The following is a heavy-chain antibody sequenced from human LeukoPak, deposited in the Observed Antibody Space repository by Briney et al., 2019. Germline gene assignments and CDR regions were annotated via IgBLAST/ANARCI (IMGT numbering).Heavy chain of an antibody. CDR3: VRQKKSHGNFDY. J-gene: IGHJ4*02. CDR1: GFTFSDHA. Sequence: GGSLRLSCAASGFTFSDHAMHWVRQATGKGLEWVSAVGIAADTFYPGSVKGRFTISRENARNSLYLQMNSLRVEDTAVYYCVRQKKSHGNFDYWGQGTLVTVSS. V-gene: IGHV3-13*01. CDR2: VGIAADT. D-gene: IGHD1-26*01.